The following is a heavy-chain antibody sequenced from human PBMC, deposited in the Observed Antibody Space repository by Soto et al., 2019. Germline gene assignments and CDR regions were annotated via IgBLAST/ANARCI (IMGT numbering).Heavy chain of an antibody. CDR2: ISSSGDTI. J-gene: IGHJ4*02. CDR1: GFSFSTYS. CDR3: ARDHYCSGDTCYLISFDY. D-gene: IGHD2-15*01. V-gene: IGHV3-48*02. Sequence: LRLSCAASGFSFSTYSMNWVRQAPGKGLEWVSFISSSGDTIHYADSVKGRFTVSRDNAKNSLYLQMNSLRDEDTAVYYCARDHYCSGDTCYLISFDYWGQGTQVTVS.